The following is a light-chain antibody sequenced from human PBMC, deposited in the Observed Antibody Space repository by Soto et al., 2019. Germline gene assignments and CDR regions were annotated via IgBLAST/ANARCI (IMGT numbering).Light chain of an antibody. V-gene: IGKV1-6*01. CDR2: GAS. CDR3: LHDYKYPST. Sequence: AIQITQSPSSLSASVGDRVTITSRASQDIRKYLAWYQQKPGKAPQILIYGASTLQTGVASRFSGSGSATDFTLTISSLQPEDSAAYYWLHDYKYPSTFGQGTKVDIK. J-gene: IGKJ2*01. CDR1: QDIRKY.